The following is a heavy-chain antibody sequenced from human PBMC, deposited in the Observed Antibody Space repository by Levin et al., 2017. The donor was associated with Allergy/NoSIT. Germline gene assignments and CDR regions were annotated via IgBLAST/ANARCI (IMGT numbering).Heavy chain of an antibody. J-gene: IGHJ4*02. CDR1: GFTVGNNY. V-gene: IGHV3-66*01. CDR2: IYSGGGT. Sequence: GGSLRLSCAASGFTVGNNYVAWVRQAPGKGLDWISVIYSGGGTYYADSVKGRFTISRDKSKNTVYLQMYSLRVEDTAVYYCSSAPGFSDYWGQGTLVTVSS. CDR3: SSAPGFSDY.